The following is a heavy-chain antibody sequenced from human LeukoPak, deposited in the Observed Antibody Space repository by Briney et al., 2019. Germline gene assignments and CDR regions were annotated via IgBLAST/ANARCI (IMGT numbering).Heavy chain of an antibody. CDR3: ARGGCSSTSGYAIDY. Sequence: SETLSLTCTVSGGSISSYYWSWIRQPPGKGLEWIGYIYYSGSTNYNPSLKSRVTISVDTSKNHFSLKLSSVTAADTAVYYCARGGCSSTSGYAIDYWGQGTLVTVSS. CDR1: GGSISSYY. J-gene: IGHJ4*02. V-gene: IGHV4-59*08. CDR2: IYYSGST. D-gene: IGHD2-2*01.